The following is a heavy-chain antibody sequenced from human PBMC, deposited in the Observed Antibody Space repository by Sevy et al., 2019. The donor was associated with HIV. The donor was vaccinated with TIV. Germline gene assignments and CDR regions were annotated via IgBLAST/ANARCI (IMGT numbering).Heavy chain of an antibody. V-gene: IGHV3-30-3*01. J-gene: IGHJ6*02. D-gene: IGHD1-7*01. CDR3: ARDPRLELRLYYYYYGMDV. CDR1: GFTLSSYA. CDR2: ISYDGSNK. Sequence: GGSLRLSCAASGFTLSSYAMHWVRQAPGKGLEWVAVISYDGSNKYYADSVKGRFTISRDNSKNTLYLQMNSLRAEDTAVYYCARDPRLELRLYYYYYGMDVWGQGTTVTVSS.